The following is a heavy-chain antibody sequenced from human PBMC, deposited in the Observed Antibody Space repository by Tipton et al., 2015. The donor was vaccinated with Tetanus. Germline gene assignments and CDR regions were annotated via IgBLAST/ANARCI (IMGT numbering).Heavy chain of an antibody. CDR1: GGSSRSGDYY. CDR3: ALALNWGSRGAFEM. J-gene: IGHJ3*02. D-gene: IGHD7-27*01. V-gene: IGHV4-39*01. CDR2: IYYNGNT. Sequence: TLSLTCTVSGGSSRSGDYYWGWIRQPPGKGLESIATIYYNGNTFYNSSLKSRVTISVDTSKNQLSLRLNSVTAADTALYYCALALNWGSRGAFEMWGQGTMVTVSS.